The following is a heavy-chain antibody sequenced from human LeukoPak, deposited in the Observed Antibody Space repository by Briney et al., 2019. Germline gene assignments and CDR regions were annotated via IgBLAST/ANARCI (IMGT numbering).Heavy chain of an antibody. Sequence: GGSLRLSCAASGFTFSNYGMHWVRQAPGKGLEWVAVIWYDGSNKYYADSVKGRFTISRDNSKNTLYLQMNSLRAEDTAVYYCARGDGYNFGLHDYWGQGTLVTVSS. V-gene: IGHV3-33*08. CDR1: GFTFSNYG. J-gene: IGHJ4*02. CDR3: ARGDGYNFGLHDY. CDR2: IWYDGSNK. D-gene: IGHD5-24*01.